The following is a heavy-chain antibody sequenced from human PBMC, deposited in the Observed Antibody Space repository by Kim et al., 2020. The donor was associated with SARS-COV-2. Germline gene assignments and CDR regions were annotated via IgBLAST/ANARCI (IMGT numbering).Heavy chain of an antibody. Sequence: SVKVSCKASGGSFNTYAVIWVRQAPGQGLELMGRIIPMFGTTKYARRFQGRVTITADQSTGTAFMELSRLRSEDTAVYFCARGCNTATCPVDSWGQGTLVTVSS. J-gene: IGHJ4*02. CDR2: IIPMFGTT. V-gene: IGHV1-69*13. CDR3: ARGCNTATCPVDS. D-gene: IGHD2-21*02. CDR1: GGSFNTYA.